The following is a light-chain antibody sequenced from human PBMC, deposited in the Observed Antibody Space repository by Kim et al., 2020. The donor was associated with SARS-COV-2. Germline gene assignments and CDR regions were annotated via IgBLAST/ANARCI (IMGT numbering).Light chain of an antibody. V-gene: IGKV2-28*01. J-gene: IGKJ2*02. CDR3: MQALQTPRT. CDR1: QSLLHDNGYNY. CDR2: LGS. Sequence: DIVMTQSPDSLPVTPGEPASISCRSSQSLLHDNGYNYLDWYVQKPGQSPQVLIYLGSNRASGVPDRFSGSGSGTDFTLKISRVEAEDVGVYYCMQALQTPRTFGQGTKLEI.